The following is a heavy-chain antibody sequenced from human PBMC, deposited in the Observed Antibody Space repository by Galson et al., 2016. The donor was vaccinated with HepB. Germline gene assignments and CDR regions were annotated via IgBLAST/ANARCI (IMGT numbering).Heavy chain of an antibody. D-gene: IGHD4-17*01. Sequence: SLRLSCAASGFTISGYTMNWVRQAPGKGLEWIGEICPTGSTNYNPSLKSRVFMSVGQSKNQFSLKLTSVTAADTAVYYCAREMCDGDCTDAFDIWGQGTMVTVSS. CDR2: ICPTGST. CDR1: GFTISGYTM. CDR3: AREMCDGDCTDAFDI. J-gene: IGHJ3*02. V-gene: IGHV4-4*02.